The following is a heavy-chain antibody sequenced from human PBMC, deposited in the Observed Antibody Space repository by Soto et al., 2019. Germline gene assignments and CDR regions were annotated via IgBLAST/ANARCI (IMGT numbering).Heavy chain of an antibody. D-gene: IGHD6-19*01. J-gene: IGHJ4*02. V-gene: IGHV1-18*04. CDR2: ISTHNGKT. CDR1: GYTFTAYG. Sequence: QVQLVQSGAEMKKPGASVRVSCKASGYTFTAYGITWVRQAPGQGLEYMGWISTHNGKTNYAQKLQGRVILTTDKSTSPASMELRALTSDDTAVYYCARGVAVAAVYYFDYWGQGTLVTVSS. CDR3: ARGVAVAAVYYFDY.